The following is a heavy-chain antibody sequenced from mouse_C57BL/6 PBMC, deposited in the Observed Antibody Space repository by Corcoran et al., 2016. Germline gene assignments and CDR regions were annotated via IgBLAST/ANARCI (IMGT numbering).Heavy chain of an antibody. V-gene: IGHV1-9*01. J-gene: IGHJ2*01. CDR1: GYTFTGYW. D-gene: IGHD1-1*01. Sequence: QVQLQQSGAELMKPGASVKLSCKATGYTFTGYWIEWVKQRPGHGLEWIGEILPGSGSTNYNEKFKGKATFTADTSSNTAYMQLSSLTTEDSAIYYCARRIHYYGSSYGYFDYWGQGTTLTVSS. CDR2: ILPGSGST. CDR3: ARRIHYYGSSYGYFDY.